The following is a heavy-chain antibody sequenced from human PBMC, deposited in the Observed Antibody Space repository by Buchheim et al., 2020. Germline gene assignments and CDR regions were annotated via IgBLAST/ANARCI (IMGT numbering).Heavy chain of an antibody. V-gene: IGHV3-7*03. CDR3: ARDSKYQLLKNYYGMDV. CDR1: GFTFSSYW. Sequence: EVQLVESGGGLVQPGGSLRLSCAASGFTFSSYWMSWVRQAPGKGLEWVANIKQDGSEKYYVDSVKGRFTISRDNAKNLLYLQMNSLRAEDTAVYYCARDSKYQLLKNYYGMDVWGQGTT. J-gene: IGHJ6*02. D-gene: IGHD2-2*01. CDR2: IKQDGSEK.